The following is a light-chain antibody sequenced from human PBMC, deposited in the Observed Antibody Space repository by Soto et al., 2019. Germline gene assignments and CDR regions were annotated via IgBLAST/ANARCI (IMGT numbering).Light chain of an antibody. Sequence: DIQMTQSPSSLSASVGDRVTITCHASQGISNSLNWYQHKVGKAPKLLIYDASNLETGVPSRFSGSGSGTDFTFTINSLQSEDIGTYYCQQYADLPFTFGPGTKVAIK. V-gene: IGKV1-33*01. J-gene: IGKJ3*01. CDR3: QQYADLPFT. CDR1: QGISNS. CDR2: DAS.